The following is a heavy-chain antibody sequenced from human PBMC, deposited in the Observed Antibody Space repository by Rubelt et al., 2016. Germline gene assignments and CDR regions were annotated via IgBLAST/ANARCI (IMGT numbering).Heavy chain of an antibody. J-gene: IGHJ4*02. CDR3: ARRPVYSNSWMGFDY. D-gene: IGHD6-13*01. CDR1: GFTFSSHA. Sequence: EVHLVESGGGLVHPGGSLRVSCAASGFTFSSHAMNWVRQAPGKGLEWVSSISRSGTSIYYADSVRGGFTISRDNAKDSRYLQMNSLGAEDTAVYYCARRPVYSNSWMGFDYWGQGTLVTVSS. V-gene: IGHV3-21*01. CDR2: ISRSGTSI.